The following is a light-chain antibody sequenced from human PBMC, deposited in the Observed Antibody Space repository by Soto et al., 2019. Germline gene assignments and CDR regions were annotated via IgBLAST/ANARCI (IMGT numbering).Light chain of an antibody. CDR3: QQSHSTPLT. CDR1: QDINIY. V-gene: IGKV1-39*01. J-gene: IGKJ4*01. CDR2: TAS. Sequence: DIQPTQSPSSLSASVGDRVTITCRASQDINIYLNWYQQRPGKAPNLLIYTASSLQSGAPSRFSGSGSGTDFSLTITSLQPEDFATYFCQQSHSTPLTFGGGTKVDIK.